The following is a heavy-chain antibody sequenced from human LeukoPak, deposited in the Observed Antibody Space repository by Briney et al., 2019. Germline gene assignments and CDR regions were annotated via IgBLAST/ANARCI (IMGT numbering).Heavy chain of an antibody. Sequence: PGGSLRLSCAASGDIFSTFAMSWVRQAPGRGLEWVSGISTISSIFYADSVKGRFTISRDNSKNTLYLQMNSLRAEDTAVYYCAKSPALWLEETGTAFDIWGRGTMVTVSS. CDR1: GDIFSTFA. CDR2: ISTISSI. V-gene: IGHV3-23*01. CDR3: AKSPALWLEETGTAFDI. D-gene: IGHD3-10*01. J-gene: IGHJ3*02.